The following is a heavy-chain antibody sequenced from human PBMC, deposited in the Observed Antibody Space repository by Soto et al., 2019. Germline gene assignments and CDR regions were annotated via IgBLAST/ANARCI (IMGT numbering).Heavy chain of an antibody. Sequence: QVQLVESGGGVVQPGRSLRLSCAASGFTFSSYGMHWVRQAPGKGLEWVAVISYDGSNKYYADSVKGRFTISRDNSKNTLYLEMNSLRAEDTAVYYCAKLPGIEWELLRVDVLVDYWGQGTLVTVSS. V-gene: IGHV3-30*18. CDR3: AKLPGIEWELLRVDVLVDY. D-gene: IGHD1-26*01. J-gene: IGHJ4*02. CDR2: ISYDGSNK. CDR1: GFTFSSYG.